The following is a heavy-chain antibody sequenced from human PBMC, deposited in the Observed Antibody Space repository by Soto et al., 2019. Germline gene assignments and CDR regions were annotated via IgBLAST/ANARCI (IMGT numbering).Heavy chain of an antibody. CDR2: INHSGST. V-gene: IGHV4-34*01. J-gene: IGHJ5*02. Sequence: QVQLQQWGAGLLKPSETLSLTCAVYGGSFSGYYWSWIRQPPGKGLEWIGEINHSGSTNYNPSLKSRVTISVDTSKNRFSRKLGSVTPGDTAVYYCARVRWLPYNGSPPWAQGPLVTVSS. D-gene: IGHD3-22*01. CDR1: GGSFSGYY. CDR3: ARVRWLPYNGSPP.